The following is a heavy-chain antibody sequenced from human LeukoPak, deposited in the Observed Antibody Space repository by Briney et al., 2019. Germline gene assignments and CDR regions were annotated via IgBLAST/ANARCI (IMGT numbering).Heavy chain of an antibody. CDR1: GGSFSGYY. CDR3: ASTGSYDYVWGSYRHPYDY. V-gene: IGHV4-34*01. CDR2: INHSGST. D-gene: IGHD3-16*02. Sequence: SETLSLTCAVYGGSFSGYYWSWIRQPPGEGLEWIGEINHSGSTNYNPSLKSRVTISVDTSKNQFSLKLSSVTAADTAVYYCASTGSYDYVWGSYRHPYDYWGQGTLVTVSS. J-gene: IGHJ4*02.